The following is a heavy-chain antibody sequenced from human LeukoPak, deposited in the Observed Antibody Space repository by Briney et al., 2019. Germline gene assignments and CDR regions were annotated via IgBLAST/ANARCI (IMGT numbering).Heavy chain of an antibody. Sequence: PSETLSLTCTVSGGSISSGRYHWSWIRQPAGKGLEWIGRVSTTGSTNYNPSLKSRVTISVDTSENQFSLNLSSVTAADTAVYYCVRHVGYYYDSSGYFDYWGQGTLVTVTS. CDR2: VSTTGST. CDR1: GGSISSGRYH. V-gene: IGHV4-61*02. J-gene: IGHJ4*02. CDR3: VRHVGYYYDSSGYFDY. D-gene: IGHD3-22*01.